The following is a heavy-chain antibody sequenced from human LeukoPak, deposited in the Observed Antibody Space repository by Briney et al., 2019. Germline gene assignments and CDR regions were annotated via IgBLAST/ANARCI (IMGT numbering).Heavy chain of an antibody. J-gene: IGHJ4*02. V-gene: IGHV1-46*01. D-gene: IGHD3-16*02. CDR2: INPSGGST. Sequence: ASVKVSCKASGYTFTSYYIHWVRQAPGQGLEWMGIINPSGGSTGYAQKFQDRVTMSRDTSTSTVYMELGGLRSEDTAVYYCARALWGSYRYTSDYWGQGTLVTVSS. CDR3: ARALWGSYRYTSDY. CDR1: GYTFTSYY.